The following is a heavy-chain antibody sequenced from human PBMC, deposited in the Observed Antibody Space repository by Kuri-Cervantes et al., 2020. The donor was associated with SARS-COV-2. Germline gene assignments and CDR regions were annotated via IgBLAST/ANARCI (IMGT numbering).Heavy chain of an antibody. D-gene: IGHD4/OR15-4a*01. CDR3: AKDGAGAHDF. V-gene: IGHV3-30*04. CDR1: GFTFSSYA. Sequence: LSLTCAASGFTFSSYAMHWVRQAPGKGLEWVAFISDDAKHKKCMVSGKGRFTISRDNTQNTLLLQMTSLRSEDTAIYYCAKDGAGAHDFWGQGTLVTVSS. CDR2: ISDDAKHK. J-gene: IGHJ4*02.